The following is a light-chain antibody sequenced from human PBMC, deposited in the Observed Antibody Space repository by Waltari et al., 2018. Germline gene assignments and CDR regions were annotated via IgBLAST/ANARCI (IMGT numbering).Light chain of an antibody. V-gene: IGKV1-39*01. CDR1: QSVSVF. CDR2: SAS. CDR3: QQSYSTPLFT. J-gene: IGKJ5*01. Sequence: DIQMTQSPSSLSASVGDTVTIACRASQSVSVFLNWSRQKPGRAPELLIHSASSLHSGVPSRFSGSGSGTDFILTISGLQPEDFGTYYCQQSYSTPLFTFGQGTRLDIK.